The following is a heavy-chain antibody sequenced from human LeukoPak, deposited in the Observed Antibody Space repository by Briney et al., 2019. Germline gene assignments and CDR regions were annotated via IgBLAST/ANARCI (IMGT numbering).Heavy chain of an antibody. CDR2: IIPIFGTA. J-gene: IGHJ4*02. V-gene: IGHV1-69*13. Sequence: ASVTVSCKASGGTFSSYAISWVRQAPGQGLEWMGGIIPIFGTANYAQKFQGRVTITADESTSTAYMELSSLRPEDTAVYYCARDLGERGYSGYNYFDYWGQGTLVTVSS. CDR1: GGTFSSYA. D-gene: IGHD5-12*01. CDR3: ARDLGERGYSGYNYFDY.